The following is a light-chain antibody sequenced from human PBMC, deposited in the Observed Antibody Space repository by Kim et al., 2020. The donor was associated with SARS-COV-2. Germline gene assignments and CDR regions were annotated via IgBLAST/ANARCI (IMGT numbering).Light chain of an antibody. CDR2: GDQ. CDR3: QSYDDNKWV. J-gene: IGLJ2*01. Sequence: GKTIILTCTRSGGSIATDFVQWFQQRPGSSPTTVIYGDQQRPSGVPDRFSGSVDSTSNSASLTSSGLKTEDGADYYCQSYDDNKWVFGGGTQLTVL. CDR1: GGSIATDF. V-gene: IGLV6-57*01.